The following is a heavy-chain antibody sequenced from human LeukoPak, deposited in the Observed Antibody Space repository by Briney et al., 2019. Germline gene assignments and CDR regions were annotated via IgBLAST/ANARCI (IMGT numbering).Heavy chain of an antibody. CDR2: INHSGST. D-gene: IGHD2-15*01. V-gene: IGHV4-34*01. J-gene: IGHJ5*02. CDR3: ARGPSSGGSSRWFDP. Sequence: PSETLSLTCAVYGGSFSGYYWSWIRQPPGKGLEWIGEINHSGSTNYNPSLKSRVTISVDTSKNQFSLKLSSVTAADTAVYYCARGPSSGGSSRWFDPWGQGTLVTVSS. CDR1: GGSFSGYY.